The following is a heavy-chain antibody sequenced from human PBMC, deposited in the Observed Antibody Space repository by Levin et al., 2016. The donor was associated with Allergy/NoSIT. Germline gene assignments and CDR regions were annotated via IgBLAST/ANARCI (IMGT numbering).Heavy chain of an antibody. V-gene: IGHV1-69*06. CDR1: GGTFRTYG. Sequence: SVKVSCKVSGGTFRTYGINWVRQAPGQGLEWMGGIIPIFGTTNYPQKFQGRVTITADKSTSTAYMELSSLRSEDTAVYYCARGRIYYDGGRDAFDIWGQGTMVTVSS. D-gene: IGHD3-22*01. CDR2: IIPIFGTT. CDR3: ARGRIYYDGGRDAFDI. J-gene: IGHJ3*02.